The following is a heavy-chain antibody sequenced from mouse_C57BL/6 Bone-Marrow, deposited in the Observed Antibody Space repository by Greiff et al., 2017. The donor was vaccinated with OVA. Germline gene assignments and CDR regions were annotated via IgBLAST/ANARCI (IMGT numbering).Heavy chain of an antibody. D-gene: IGHD1-1*01. V-gene: IGHV1-15*01. CDR1: GYTFTDYE. Sequence: QVQLQQSGAELVRPGASVTLSCKASGYTFTDYEMHWVKQTPVHGLEWIGAIDPETGGTAYNQQFKGKAILTADKSSSTAYMEIRRLTSEDSAVYYCTGAYYYEVWFAYWGQGTLVTVSA. CDR3: TGAYYYEVWFAY. J-gene: IGHJ3*01. CDR2: IDPETGGT.